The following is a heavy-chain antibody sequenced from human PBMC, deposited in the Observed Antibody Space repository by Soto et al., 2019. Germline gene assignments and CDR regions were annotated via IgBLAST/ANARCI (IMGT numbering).Heavy chain of an antibody. CDR1: GFTFSDSY. Sequence: QVQLVESGGGLVKPGGSLRLSCVASGFTFSDSYMSWVRQAPGKGLEWVSYISSTSSFTDYAESVKGRFIISRDNAKISLFLQMNSLRAEDTALYYCARRDGYNYFVFWGQGTLVSVSS. J-gene: IGHJ4*02. V-gene: IGHV3-11*06. CDR2: ISSTSSFT. D-gene: IGHD5-12*01. CDR3: ARRDGYNYFVF.